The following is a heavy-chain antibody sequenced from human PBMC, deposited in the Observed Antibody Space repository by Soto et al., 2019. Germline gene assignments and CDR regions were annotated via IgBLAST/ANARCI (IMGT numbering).Heavy chain of an antibody. Sequence: ASVKVSCKVSGYTLSEFSMHWVRQAPGKGLEWMGGFDPEDGKTTSAQKFQGRLTMTEDTSAETAYMELSSLRFEDTAVYYCVRVRRQGATWYNSYCMDLWGQGTPVTVS. CDR3: VRVRRQGATWYNSYCMDL. CDR2: FDPEDGKT. CDR1: GYTLSEFS. J-gene: IGHJ6*02. V-gene: IGHV1-24*01. D-gene: IGHD1-1*01.